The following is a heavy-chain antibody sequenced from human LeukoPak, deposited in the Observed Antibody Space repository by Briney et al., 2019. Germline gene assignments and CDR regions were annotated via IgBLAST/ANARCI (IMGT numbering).Heavy chain of an antibody. CDR1: GGSISSSSYY. CDR2: INHSGST. CDR3: ARVAVAAAHYGMDV. D-gene: IGHD6-19*01. V-gene: IGHV4-39*07. Sequence: SETLSLTCTVSGGSISSSSYYWGWIRQPPGKGLEWIGEINHSGSTNYNPSLKSRVTISVDTSKNQFSLKLSSVTAADTAVYYCARVAVAAAHYGMDVWGQGTTVTVSS. J-gene: IGHJ6*02.